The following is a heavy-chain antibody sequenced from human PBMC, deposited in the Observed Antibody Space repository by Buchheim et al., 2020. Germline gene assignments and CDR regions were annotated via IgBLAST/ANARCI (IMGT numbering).Heavy chain of an antibody. CDR3: AKDARFLEWLSKEYYYYGMDV. D-gene: IGHD3-3*01. J-gene: IGHJ6*02. V-gene: IGHV3-23*01. CDR1: GFTFSSYA. CDR2: ISGSGGST. Sequence: EVQLLESGGGLVQPGGSLRLSCAASGFTFSSYAMSWVRQAPGKGLEWVSAISGSGGSTYYADSVKGRFTISRDNSKNTLYLQMNSLRAEDTAVYYCAKDARFLEWLSKEYYYYGMDVWGQGTT.